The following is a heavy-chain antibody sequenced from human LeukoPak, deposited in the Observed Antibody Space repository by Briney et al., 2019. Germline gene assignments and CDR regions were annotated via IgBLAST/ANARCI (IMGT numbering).Heavy chain of an antibody. J-gene: IGHJ4*02. D-gene: IGHD1-26*01. Sequence: PGGSLRLSCAASGFTFSSYSMNWVRQAPGKGLEWVSSISSSGDYIFYADSVKGRFTISRDNAKNSLYLQMNSLRAEDTAVYYCARDRVIVTSERFDYWGQGTLVTVSP. CDR3: ARDRVIVTSERFDY. V-gene: IGHV3-21*01. CDR2: ISSSGDYI. CDR1: GFTFSSYS.